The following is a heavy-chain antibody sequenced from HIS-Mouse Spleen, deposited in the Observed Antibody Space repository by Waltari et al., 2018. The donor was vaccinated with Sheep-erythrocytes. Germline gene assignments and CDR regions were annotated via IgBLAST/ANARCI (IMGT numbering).Heavy chain of an antibody. CDR1: GGSISRGDYY. D-gene: IGHD7-27*01. J-gene: IGHJ4*02. CDR2: IYYSGST. Sequence: QVQLQESGPGLVKPSQTLSLPCPVSGGSISRGDYYWSWIRQPPGKGLEWIGYIYYSGSTYYNPSLKSRVTISVDTSKNQFSLKLSSVTAADTAVYYCARALANWGSSFDYWGQGTLVTVSS. V-gene: IGHV4-30-4*01. CDR3: ARALANWGSSFDY.